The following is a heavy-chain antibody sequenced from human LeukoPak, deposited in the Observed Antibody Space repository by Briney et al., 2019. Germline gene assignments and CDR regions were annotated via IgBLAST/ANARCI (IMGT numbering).Heavy chain of an antibody. D-gene: IGHD3-22*01. Sequence: GGSLRLSCAASGFSFSSSAMHWVRQAPGKGLDWVAFIHYDGNNKYYADSVKGRFTISRDNSKNTLYLQMNSLRAEDTAVYYCARHSYYYDSSGYRQYYFDYWGQGTLVTVSS. J-gene: IGHJ4*02. V-gene: IGHV3-30*14. CDR3: ARHSYYYDSSGYRQYYFDY. CDR1: GFSFSSSA. CDR2: IHYDGNNK.